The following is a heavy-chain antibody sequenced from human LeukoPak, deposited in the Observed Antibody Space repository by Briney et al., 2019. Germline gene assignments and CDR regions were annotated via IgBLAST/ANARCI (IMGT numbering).Heavy chain of an antibody. J-gene: IGHJ4*02. D-gene: IGHD5-12*01. Sequence: PGGSLRLSCAASGFTFNTNAMSWVRQAPGKGLEWVSAISGRTGGTYYADSVKGQFTISRDNSKSTLYLQMDSLRAEDTAVYYCAKCGNSGCHLIDYWGQGTLVTVSS. V-gene: IGHV3-23*01. CDR1: GFTFNTNA. CDR2: ISGRTGGT. CDR3: AKCGNSGCHLIDY.